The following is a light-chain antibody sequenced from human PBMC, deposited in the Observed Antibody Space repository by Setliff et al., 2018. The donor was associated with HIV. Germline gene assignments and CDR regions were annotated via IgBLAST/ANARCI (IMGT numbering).Light chain of an antibody. J-gene: IGLJ1*01. CDR2: DVT. CDR3: SSFISSHSYV. CDR1: SSDVGGYNY. V-gene: IGLV2-14*03. Sequence: QSALTQPASVSGSPGQSITISCTGTSSDVGGYNYVSWYQQHPGKVPKLMIYDVTKRPSGSSNRFSGSKSGDTASLTISGLQAEDEADYYCSSFISSHSYVFGSGTKGTVL.